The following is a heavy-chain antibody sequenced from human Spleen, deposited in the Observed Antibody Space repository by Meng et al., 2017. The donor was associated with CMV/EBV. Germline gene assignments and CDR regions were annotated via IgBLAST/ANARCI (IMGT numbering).Heavy chain of an antibody. CDR2: IFYSGTT. J-gene: IGHJ6*02. CDR1: GGSIRSSSYY. CDR3: ASSWYCGTISCPGGMDV. Sequence: GSLRLSCTVSGGSIRSSSYYWGWIRQPPGKGLEWIGTIFYSGTTYYNPSLKSRVTISEDTSKNQFSLKLSSVTAADTAVYYCASSWYCGTISCPGGMDVWGQGTTVTVSS. V-gene: IGHV4-39*07. D-gene: IGHD2-2*01.